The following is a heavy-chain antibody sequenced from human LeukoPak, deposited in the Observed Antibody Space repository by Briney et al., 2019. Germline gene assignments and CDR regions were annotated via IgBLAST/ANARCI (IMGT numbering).Heavy chain of an antibody. CDR1: RRSWCSYG. CDR2: ISSNGGST. J-gene: IGHJ4*02. CDR3: ARETGIVVRCSDY. V-gene: IGHV3-64*01. Sequence: GGSRRLPWPGWRRSWCSYGCQWDRQAPGKGLEYVSAISSNGGSTSYANSVKGRFTISRDNSKNTLYLQMGSLRAEDMAVYYCARETGIVVRCSDYWGQGTLVTVSS. D-gene: IGHD2-15*01.